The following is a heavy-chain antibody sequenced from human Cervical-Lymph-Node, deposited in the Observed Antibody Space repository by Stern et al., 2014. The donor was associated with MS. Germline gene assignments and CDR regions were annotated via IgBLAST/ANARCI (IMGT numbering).Heavy chain of an antibody. J-gene: IGHJ4*02. D-gene: IGHD4-17*01. CDR2: ISWNSGTI. V-gene: IGHV3-9*01. CDR3: VKDISWGGLRHFEY. Sequence: VQLLQPGGGLVQPGRSLRLSCAASGFTFDDYAMHWVRQAPGKGLEWVSGISWNSGTIGYADSVKGRFAISRDNAKNSLYLQMNSLRTEDTALYYCVKDISWGGLRHFEYWGQGTLVTVSS. CDR1: GFTFDDYA.